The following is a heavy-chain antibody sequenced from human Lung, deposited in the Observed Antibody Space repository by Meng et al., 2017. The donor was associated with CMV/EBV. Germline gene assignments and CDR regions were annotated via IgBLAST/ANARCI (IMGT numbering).Heavy chain of an antibody. CDR3: ASGAAPAATQGYYYYGMDV. CDR2: IVPILGMA. D-gene: IGHD2-2*01. V-gene: IGHV1-69*02. Sequence: SVKVSCKASGGTFSNYIISWVRQAPGQGLEWMGRIVPILGMANYAQIFQGRVTITADKSTSTAYMELSSLRFEDTAVYYCASGAAPAATQGYYYYGMDVWGQGTKVTVSS. CDR1: GGTFSNYI. J-gene: IGHJ6*02.